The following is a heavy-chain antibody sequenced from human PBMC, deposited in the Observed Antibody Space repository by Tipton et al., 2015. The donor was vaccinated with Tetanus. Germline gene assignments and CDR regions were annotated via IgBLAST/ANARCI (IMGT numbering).Heavy chain of an antibody. CDR3: ARDYDGSEPFDY. CDR2: IIPIYGAA. V-gene: IGHV1-69*06. CDR1: GGTFSNYA. Sequence: QSGAEVKEPGSSVRVSCKASGGTFSNYAINWVRQAPGQGLEWMGGIIPIYGAANYAQKFQGTVTMTADNSTSTVYMELSSLRSEDTAVYYCARDYDGSEPFDYWGQGSLLTVSS. J-gene: IGHJ4*02. D-gene: IGHD3-10*01.